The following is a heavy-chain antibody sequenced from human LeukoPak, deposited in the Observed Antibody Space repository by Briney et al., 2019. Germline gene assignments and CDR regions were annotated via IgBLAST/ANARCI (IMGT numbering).Heavy chain of an antibody. D-gene: IGHD6-19*01. J-gene: IGHJ4*02. Sequence: SETLSLTCTASDDSISRDFWTWMRQPPGKGLEWIGYIRYSGRTEYNPSLKSRVTISIQTSKNQFSLELTSVTAADTAIYYCARLPDVSGWPFDYWGRGILVTVSS. CDR3: ARLPDVSGWPFDY. CDR2: IRYSGRT. V-gene: IGHV4-59*01. CDR1: DDSISRDF.